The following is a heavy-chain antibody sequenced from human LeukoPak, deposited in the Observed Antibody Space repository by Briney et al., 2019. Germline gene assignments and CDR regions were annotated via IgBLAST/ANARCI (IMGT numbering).Heavy chain of an antibody. Sequence: GRSLRLSCAASGFTFSSYAMHWVRQALGKGLEWVAVISYDGSNKYYADSVKGRFTISRDNSKNTLYLQMNSLRAEDTAVYYCAREAYGYSRHFDYWGQGTLVTVSS. D-gene: IGHD6-13*01. CDR2: ISYDGSNK. CDR3: AREAYGYSRHFDY. V-gene: IGHV3-30*04. CDR1: GFTFSSYA. J-gene: IGHJ4*02.